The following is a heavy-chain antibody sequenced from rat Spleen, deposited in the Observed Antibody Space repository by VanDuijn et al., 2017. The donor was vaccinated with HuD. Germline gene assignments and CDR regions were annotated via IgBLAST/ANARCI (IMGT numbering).Heavy chain of an antibody. CDR2: IWGDGST. CDR1: GFSLARDG. J-gene: IGHJ1*01. CDR3: ARGGYGSYIYGFFDF. Sequence: QVQLKESGPGLVQPSQTLSLTCTVTGFSLARDGVSWVRQPPGKGLEWMGGIWGDGSTNYNSALKSRLSISRDTSKNQVFLKMNSLQTDDTAMYFCARGGYGSYIYGFFDFWGPGTMVTVSS. V-gene: IGHV2-4*01. D-gene: IGHD1-3*01.